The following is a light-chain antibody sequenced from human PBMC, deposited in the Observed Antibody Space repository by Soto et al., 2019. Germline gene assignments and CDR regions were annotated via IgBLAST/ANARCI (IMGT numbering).Light chain of an antibody. J-gene: IGKJ2*01. CDR2: KVS. CDR3: MQGTHWPPYT. Sequence: DVVMTQSPLSLPVTLGQPASISCRSSQSLLYSDGNTHLNWFHQRPGQSPRRLLYKVSNRDSGVPDRFGGSGSGTDFTLKISRVEAEDVGVYYCMQGTHWPPYTFGQGTKLEIK. CDR1: QSLLYSDGNTH. V-gene: IGKV2-30*01.